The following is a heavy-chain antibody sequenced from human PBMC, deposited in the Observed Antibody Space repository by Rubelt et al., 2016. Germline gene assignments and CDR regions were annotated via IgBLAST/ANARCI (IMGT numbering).Heavy chain of an antibody. V-gene: IGHV4-39*07. CDR3: ARDRGLDYYDSSGYYSWYFDL. CDR2: IYYSGST. CDR1: GGSISSGSYY. D-gene: IGHD3-22*01. J-gene: IGHJ2*01. Sequence: QLQLQESGPGLVKPSEILSLTCTVSGGSISSGSYYWGWIRQPPGKGLEWIGSIYYSGSTYYNPSLKSRVTISVDTSKNQFSLKLSSVTAADTAVYYCARDRGLDYYDSSGYYSWYFDLWGRGSLVTVSS.